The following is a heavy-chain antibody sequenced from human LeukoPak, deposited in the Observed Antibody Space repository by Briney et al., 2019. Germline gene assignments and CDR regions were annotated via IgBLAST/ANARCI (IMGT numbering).Heavy chain of an antibody. V-gene: IGHV3-33*01. CDR2: IWYDGSNK. CDR1: GFTFSSYG. D-gene: IGHD6-13*01. J-gene: IGHJ6*02. Sequence: PGGSLRLSCAASGFTFSSYGMHWVRQAPGKGLEWVAVIWYDGSNKYYADSVKGRFTISRDNAKNSLYLQMNSLRAEDTAVYYCARDQSSSWSGYYYGMDVWGQGTTVTVSS. CDR3: ARDQSSSWSGYYYGMDV.